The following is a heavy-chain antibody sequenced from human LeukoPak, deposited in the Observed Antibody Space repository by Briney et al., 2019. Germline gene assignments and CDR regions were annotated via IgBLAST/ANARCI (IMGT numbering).Heavy chain of an antibody. Sequence: ASVKVSCKASGGTFNSYAISWVRQAPGQGLEWMGGFIPIFGTANYAQKFQGRVTITTDESTSTAYMELSSLRSEDTAVYYCARARGITYYDFWSGYYNWFDPWGQGTLVTVSS. J-gene: IGHJ5*02. D-gene: IGHD3-3*01. V-gene: IGHV1-69*05. CDR2: FIPIFGTA. CDR3: ARARGITYYDFWSGYYNWFDP. CDR1: GGTFNSYA.